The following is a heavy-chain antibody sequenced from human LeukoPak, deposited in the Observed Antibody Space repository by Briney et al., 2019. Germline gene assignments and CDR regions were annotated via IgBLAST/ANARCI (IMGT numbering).Heavy chain of an antibody. Sequence: GGSLRLSCAASGFTFSDHYMDWVRQAPGKGLEWAGRGRNKANSYTTEYAASVTGRFTISRDDSKNSLYLQMNSLKTEDTAVYYCARDYYDSSGLDYWGQGTLVTVSS. CDR2: GRNKANSYTT. CDR3: ARDYYDSSGLDY. CDR1: GFTFSDHY. V-gene: IGHV3-72*01. D-gene: IGHD3-22*01. J-gene: IGHJ4*02.